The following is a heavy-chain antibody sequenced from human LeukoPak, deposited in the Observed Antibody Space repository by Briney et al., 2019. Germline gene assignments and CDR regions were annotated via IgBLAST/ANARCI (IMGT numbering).Heavy chain of an antibody. Sequence: SVKVFCKASGGTFSSYAISWVRQAPGQGLEWMGGIIPIFGTANYAQKFQGRVTITADESTSTAYMELSSLRSEDTAVYYCARVFIAKARVGAFDIWGQGTMVTVSS. J-gene: IGHJ3*02. V-gene: IGHV1-69*13. D-gene: IGHD6-13*01. CDR3: ARVFIAKARVGAFDI. CDR2: IIPIFGTA. CDR1: GGTFSSYA.